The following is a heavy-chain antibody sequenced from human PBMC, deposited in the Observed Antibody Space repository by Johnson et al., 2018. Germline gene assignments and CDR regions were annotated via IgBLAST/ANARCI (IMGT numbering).Heavy chain of an antibody. V-gene: IGHV1-58*01. Sequence: QLVESGPEVKKPGTSVKVSCKASGFTFTSSAVQWVRQARGQRLEWIGWIVVGSGHTNYAQKFQERVTITRDMSTSTAYMELSSLRSEDTAVYYCAAGSILEWYGAVDIWGQGTMVTVSS. CDR2: IVVGSGHT. D-gene: IGHD3-3*01. J-gene: IGHJ3*02. CDR1: GFTFTSSA. CDR3: AAGSILEWYGAVDI.